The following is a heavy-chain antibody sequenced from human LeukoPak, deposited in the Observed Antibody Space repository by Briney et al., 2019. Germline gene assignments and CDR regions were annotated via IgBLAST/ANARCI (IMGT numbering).Heavy chain of an antibody. CDR1: GFTVSSNY. Sequence: GGSLRLSCEASGFTVSSNYMNWVRQAPGKGLEWVATTSQDGSEKYYVDSVKGRFTISKDNAKNSLYLQVNSLSAEDTAVYYCARPPTTYCGSASCFDLWGQGTLVTVSS. V-gene: IGHV3-7*01. CDR2: TSQDGSEK. CDR3: ARPPTTYCGSASCFDL. J-gene: IGHJ4*02. D-gene: IGHD2-2*01.